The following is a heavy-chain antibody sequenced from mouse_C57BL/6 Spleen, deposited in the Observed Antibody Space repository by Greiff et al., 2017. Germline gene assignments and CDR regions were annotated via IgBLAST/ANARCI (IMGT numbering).Heavy chain of an antibody. V-gene: IGHV1-69*01. CDR2: IDPSDSYT. D-gene: IGHD2-3*01. CDR3: ARWDGYYFDY. CDR1: GYTFTSYW. J-gene: IGHJ2*01. Sequence: VQLQQSGAELVMPGASVKLSCKASGYTFTSYWMHWVKQRPGQGLEWIGEIDPSDSYTNYNQKFAGKSTLTVDKSSSTAYMQLSSLTSEDSAVYCCARWDGYYFDYWGQGTTLTVSS.